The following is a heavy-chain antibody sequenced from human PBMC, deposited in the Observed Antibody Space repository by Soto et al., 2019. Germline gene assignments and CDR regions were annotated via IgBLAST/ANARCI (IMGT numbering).Heavy chain of an antibody. CDR3: VRGRSFDFASTPPPTFGP. CDR2: IGTLGAT. D-gene: IGHD3-9*01. CDR1: GFILSTHD. J-gene: IGHJ5*02. Sequence: QLVASGGGLVQPGGSLRLSCVASGFILSTHDLHWVRDTPGEGLEWVSGIGTLGATFYGASVKGRFTISRENAKNSLYLQMNSLTVGDTAVYYCVRGRSFDFASTPPPTFGPWGQGTLVTVPS. V-gene: IGHV3-13*01.